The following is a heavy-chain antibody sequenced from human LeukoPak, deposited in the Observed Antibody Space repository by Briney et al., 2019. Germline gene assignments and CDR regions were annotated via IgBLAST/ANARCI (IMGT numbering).Heavy chain of an antibody. CDR1: GGSISSHY. Sequence: SETLSLTCTVSGGSISSHYWTWIRQSPVKGLEWIGDISNSGSTSYNPSLKSRVTISIDTSKNQFSLKLSSVTAADTAVYYCATIKRGNIFGYFDFWGQGIPVTVSS. D-gene: IGHD5-18*01. CDR2: ISNSGST. CDR3: ATIKRGNIFGYFDF. J-gene: IGHJ4*02. V-gene: IGHV4-59*11.